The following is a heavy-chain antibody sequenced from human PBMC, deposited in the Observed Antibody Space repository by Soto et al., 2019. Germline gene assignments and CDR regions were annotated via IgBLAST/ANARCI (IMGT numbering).Heavy chain of an antibody. D-gene: IGHD6-13*01. CDR1: GGSISSSRSY. Sequence: QLQLQESGPGLVKPSETLSLTCNVSGGSISSSRSYLAWFRQPPGKELEWIANIFYAGNTYYNPSLKSRVTVSVDASKHQFSLKLDSVTAADTAVYYCARQAAAPGIDLWFDPWGQGTLVTVSS. CDR2: IFYAGNT. J-gene: IGHJ5*02. CDR3: ARQAAAPGIDLWFDP. V-gene: IGHV4-39*01.